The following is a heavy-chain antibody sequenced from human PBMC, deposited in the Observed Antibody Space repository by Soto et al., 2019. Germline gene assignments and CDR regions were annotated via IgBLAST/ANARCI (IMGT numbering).Heavy chain of an antibody. J-gene: IGHJ6*02. D-gene: IGHD2-2*01. V-gene: IGHV1-3*01. Sequence: QVQLVQSGAEVKKPGASVKVSCKASGYTFTSYAMHWVRQAPGQRLEWMGWINAGNGNTKYSQKFQGRVTITRDTSASTAYMGLSSLSTEDTAVYYCARAPPYCSSTSCYRYYYYYGMDVWGQGTTVTVSS. CDR1: GYTFTSYA. CDR3: ARAPPYCSSTSCYRYYYYYGMDV. CDR2: INAGNGNT.